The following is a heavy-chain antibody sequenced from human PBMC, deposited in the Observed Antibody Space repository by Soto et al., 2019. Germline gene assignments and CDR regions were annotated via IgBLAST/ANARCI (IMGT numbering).Heavy chain of an antibody. CDR3: ATGVWYYFDY. V-gene: IGHV3-48*03. CDR1: GFTFSRFE. Sequence: GGSLRLSCAASGFTFSRFELHWVRQAPGKGLEWVSYINKNGGTVSYADSVKGRFTISRDNAENSLHLQMNSLRAEDTAVYYCATGVWYYFDYWGQGALVTVSS. J-gene: IGHJ4*02. D-gene: IGHD2-21*01. CDR2: INKNGGTV.